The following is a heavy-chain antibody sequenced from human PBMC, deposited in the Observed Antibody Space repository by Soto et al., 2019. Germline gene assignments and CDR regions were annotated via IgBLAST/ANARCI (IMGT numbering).Heavy chain of an antibody. CDR3: ARESHSVYALTY. CDR1: GDSVSSISAA. Sequence: QVQLQQSGPGLVKPSQTLSLTCAISGDSVSSISAAWNWIRQSPSRGLEWLGRTYYRSKWYNDYAISVKSRITLYPDTSKNQFSLQLNSVTSEDTAVYYCARESHSVYALTYWGQGTLVTVSS. V-gene: IGHV6-1*01. CDR2: TYYRSKWYN. D-gene: IGHD5-12*01. J-gene: IGHJ4*02.